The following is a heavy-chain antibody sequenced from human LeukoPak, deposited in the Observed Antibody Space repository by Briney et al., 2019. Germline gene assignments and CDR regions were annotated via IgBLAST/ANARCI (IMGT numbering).Heavy chain of an antibody. Sequence: GGSLTLSCAASGFIFGSYAMSWVREAPARGLEWVSSLRGNGDTFYADSVKGRFTLSRDESRNTVYLHLNELRVEDTAVYYCAKASWVSTADAVLWGQGTVVTVSS. J-gene: IGHJ4*02. CDR2: LRGNGDT. CDR3: AKASWVSTADAVL. D-gene: IGHD3-16*01. CDR1: GFIFGSYA. V-gene: IGHV3-23*01.